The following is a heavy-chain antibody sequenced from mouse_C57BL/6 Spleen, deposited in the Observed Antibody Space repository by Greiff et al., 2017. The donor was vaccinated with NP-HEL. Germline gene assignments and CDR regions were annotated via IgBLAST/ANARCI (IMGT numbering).Heavy chain of an antibody. CDR1: GYTFTSYG. Sequence: QVHVKQSGAELARPGASVKLSCKASGYTFTSYGISWVKQRTGQGLEWIGEIYPRSGNTYYNEKFKGKATLTADKSSSTAYMELRSLTSEDSAVYVCARGYDYGSSYDYFDYWGQGTTLTVSA. D-gene: IGHD1-1*01. CDR3: ARGYDYGSSYDYFDY. CDR2: IYPRSGNT. V-gene: IGHV1-81*01. J-gene: IGHJ2*01.